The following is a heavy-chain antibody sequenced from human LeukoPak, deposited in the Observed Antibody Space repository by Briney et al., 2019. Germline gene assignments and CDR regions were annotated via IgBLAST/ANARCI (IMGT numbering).Heavy chain of an antibody. CDR1: GFTFSSYG. CDR2: ISYDGSNK. Sequence: GGSLRLSCAASGFTFSSYGMHWVRQAPGKGLEWVAVISYDGSNKYYADSVKGRFTISRDNSKSTLYLQMNSLRAEDTAVYYCARKPNLGYCSSTSCYTDPYYFDYWGQGTLVTVSS. J-gene: IGHJ4*02. D-gene: IGHD2-2*02. CDR3: ARKPNLGYCSSTSCYTDPYYFDY. V-gene: IGHV3-30*03.